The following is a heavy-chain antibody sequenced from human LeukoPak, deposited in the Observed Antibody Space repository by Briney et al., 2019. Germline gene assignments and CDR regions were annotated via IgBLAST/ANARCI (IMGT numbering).Heavy chain of an antibody. D-gene: IGHD3-22*01. CDR2: IYWNDDK. Sequence: SGPTLVKPPQTLTLTCTFSGFSLSTRGVGVGGIRQPPGKALEWLALIYWNDDKRYSPSLKSMLTITKDTSKNQVVLTMTNMDPVDTATYYCAHRTRIIRDSSGYSDDWGQGTLVTVSS. V-gene: IGHV2-5*01. J-gene: IGHJ4*02. CDR1: GFSLSTRGVG. CDR3: AHRTRIIRDSSGYSDD.